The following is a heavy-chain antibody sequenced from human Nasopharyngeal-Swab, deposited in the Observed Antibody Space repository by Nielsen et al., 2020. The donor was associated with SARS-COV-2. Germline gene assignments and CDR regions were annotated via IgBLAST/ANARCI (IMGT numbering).Heavy chain of an antibody. J-gene: IGHJ3*02. D-gene: IGHD3-10*01. CDR1: GFTFSTYA. V-gene: IGHV3-23*01. CDR2: IDAGGANT. Sequence: GESLKISCAASGFTFSTYAMTWVRQAPGKGLEWVSTIDAGGANTFYADSVKGRFTISRDNAKNSLYLQMNSLRDEDTAVYYCARDRRWFGEFDDAFDIWGQGTMVTVSS. CDR3: ARDRRWFGEFDDAFDI.